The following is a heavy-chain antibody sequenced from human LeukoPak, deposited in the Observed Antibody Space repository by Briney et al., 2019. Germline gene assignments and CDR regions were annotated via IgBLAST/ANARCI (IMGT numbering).Heavy chain of an antibody. D-gene: IGHD5-18*01. CDR3: AGGLVTAMAYNWFDP. CDR1: GFIFSNYW. Sequence: GGSLRLSCATSGFIFSNYWMSWVRQAPGKGLEWVANIKQDGSETYYVDSVKGRFTISRDDAKNSLYLQMNSLRAEDTAVYYCAGGLVTAMAYNWFDPWGQGTLVTVSS. CDR2: IKQDGSET. V-gene: IGHV3-7*03. J-gene: IGHJ5*02.